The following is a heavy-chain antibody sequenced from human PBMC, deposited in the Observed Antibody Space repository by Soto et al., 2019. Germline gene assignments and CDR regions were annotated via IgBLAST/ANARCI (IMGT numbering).Heavy chain of an antibody. CDR1: GYTFTNYY. CDR2: ISPSGGA. Sequence: QVQLVQSGAEVKKPGASVKVSCKASGYTFTNYYMHWVRQAPGQGLEWMGIISPSGGATYAQDFQDRVTLTRDKSTSTAYMELTGLTSQAAAVYFCARDGSSDWLTWLDPWGQGTLVTVSS. D-gene: IGHD6-19*01. CDR3: ARDGSSDWLTWLDP. J-gene: IGHJ5*02. V-gene: IGHV1-46*01.